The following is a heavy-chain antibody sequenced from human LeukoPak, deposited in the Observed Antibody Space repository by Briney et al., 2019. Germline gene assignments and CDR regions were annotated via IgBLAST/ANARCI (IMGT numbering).Heavy chain of an antibody. CDR2: IYHSGST. D-gene: IGHD2-2*01. CDR1: GGSISSGGYS. CDR3: ARGGCSSTSCYFAFDY. V-gene: IGHV4-30-2*01. J-gene: IGHJ4*02. Sequence: PPETLSLTCAVSGGSISSGGYSWSWIRQPPGKGLEWIGYIYHSGSTYYNPSLKSRVTISVDRSKNQFSLKLSSVTAADTVVYYCARGGCSSTSCYFAFDYWGQGTLVTVSS.